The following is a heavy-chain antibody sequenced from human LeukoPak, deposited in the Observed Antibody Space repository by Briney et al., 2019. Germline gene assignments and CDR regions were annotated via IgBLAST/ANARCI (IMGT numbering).Heavy chain of an antibody. CDR2: MNPVSGNA. D-gene: IGHD6-13*01. Sequence: ASVKVSCKASGYTFTNFDINWVRQAPGQGLEWMGWMNPVSGNAGSAQKFQGRVTLTRDTSISTAYMELSSLRSDDTAFYYCARAPMGAAALYWGQGTLVTVSS. J-gene: IGHJ4*02. CDR3: ARAPMGAAALY. V-gene: IGHV1-8*01. CDR1: GYTFTNFD.